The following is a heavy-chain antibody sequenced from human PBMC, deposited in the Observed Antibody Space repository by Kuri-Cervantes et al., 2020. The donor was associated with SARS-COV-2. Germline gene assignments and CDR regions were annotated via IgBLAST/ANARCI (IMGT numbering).Heavy chain of an antibody. CDR2: INPNSGGT. CDR3: ALLFNYYYGMDV. CDR1: GYTFTGYC. Sequence: ASVKVSCKASGYTFTGYCMHWVGQAPGQGLEWMGRINPNSGGTNYAQKFQGWVTMTRDTSISTAYMELSRLRSDDTAVYYCALLFNYYYGMDVWGKGTTVTVSS. V-gene: IGHV1-2*04. J-gene: IGHJ6*04. D-gene: IGHD2-21*02.